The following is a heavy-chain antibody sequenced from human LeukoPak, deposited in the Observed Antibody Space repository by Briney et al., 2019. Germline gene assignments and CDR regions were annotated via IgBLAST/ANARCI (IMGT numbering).Heavy chain of an antibody. CDR3: AKAASGSYLYYFDY. Sequence: PGGSLRLSCAASGLTFSSYAMNWVRQAPGKGLEWVSPISYSGGSTYYVDSVKGRFTISRDNSENTLYLQLNSPRAEDTAVYYCAKAASGSYLYYFDYWGQGTLVTVSS. V-gene: IGHV3-23*01. J-gene: IGHJ4*02. D-gene: IGHD1-26*01. CDR2: ISYSGGST. CDR1: GLTFSSYA.